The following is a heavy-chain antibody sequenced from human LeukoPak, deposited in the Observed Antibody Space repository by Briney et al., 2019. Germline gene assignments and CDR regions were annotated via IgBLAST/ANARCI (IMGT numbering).Heavy chain of an antibody. CDR2: IYVSGST. Sequence: KSSETLSLTCTVSGGSISSSSYFWGWIRHPPGKGLELIGSIYVSGSTYYNPSLKSRVTISVDTSKNQLSLKLNSVTAADTAVYYCARPKYYYGSGTDGAFDVWGQGTMVTVSS. D-gene: IGHD3-10*01. CDR3: ARPKYYYGSGTDGAFDV. CDR1: GGSISSSSYF. V-gene: IGHV4-39*01. J-gene: IGHJ3*01.